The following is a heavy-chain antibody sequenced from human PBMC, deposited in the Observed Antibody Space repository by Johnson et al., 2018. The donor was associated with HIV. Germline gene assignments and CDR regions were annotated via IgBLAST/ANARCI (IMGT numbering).Heavy chain of an antibody. D-gene: IGHD6-19*01. CDR2: ISYDGSNK. Sequence: VQLVESGGGVVQPGRSLRLSCAASGFTFSSYAMHWVRQAPGKGLEWVAVISYDGSNKYYADSVKGRFTISRDNSKNTLYLQMNSLGAEDTAVYYCARELGSGWGETADALDIWGQGTMVTVSS. CDR3: ARELGSGWGETADALDI. J-gene: IGHJ3*02. V-gene: IGHV3-30*04. CDR1: GFTFSSYA.